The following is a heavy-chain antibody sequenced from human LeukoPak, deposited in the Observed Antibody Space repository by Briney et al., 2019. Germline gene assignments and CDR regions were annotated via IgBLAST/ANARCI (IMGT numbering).Heavy chain of an antibody. CDR2: ISGSGGST. J-gene: IGHJ4*02. D-gene: IGHD3-10*01. CDR3: ARATTMVRGVI. CDR1: GFTFSSYA. V-gene: IGHV3-23*01. Sequence: GGSLRLSCAASGFTFSSYAMSWVRQAPGKGLEWVSAISGSGGSTYYADSVKGRFTISRDNAKNTLYLQMNSLRAEDTAVYYCARATTMVRGVIWGQGTLVTVSS.